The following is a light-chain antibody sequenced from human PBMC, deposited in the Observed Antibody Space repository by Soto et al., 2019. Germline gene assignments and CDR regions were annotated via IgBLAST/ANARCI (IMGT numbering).Light chain of an antibody. CDR1: NIGDKS. V-gene: IGLV3-21*02. CDR3: HVWDSSSDLVV. CDR2: DDS. Sequence: VLTQPPSVSVAPGQTATITCGGNNIGDKSVHWYQQTPGQAPVLVVHDDSDRPSGIPERFSGSNSGSTATLTISRVEAGDEADYYCHVWDSSSDLVVFGGGTKLTVL. J-gene: IGLJ2*01.